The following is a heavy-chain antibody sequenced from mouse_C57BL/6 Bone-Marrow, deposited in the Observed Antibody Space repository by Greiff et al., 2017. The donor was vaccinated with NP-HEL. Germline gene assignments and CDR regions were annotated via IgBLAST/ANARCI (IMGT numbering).Heavy chain of an antibody. D-gene: IGHD2-3*01. V-gene: IGHV1-50*01. CDR1: GYTFTSYW. Sequence: QVHVKQPGAELVKPGASVKLSCKASGYTFTSYWMQWVKQRPGQGLEWIGEIDPSDSYTNYNQKFKGKATLTVDTSSSTAYMQLSSLTSEDSAVYYCARDGPFAYWGQGTLVTVSA. CDR3: ARDGPFAY. CDR2: IDPSDSYT. J-gene: IGHJ3*01.